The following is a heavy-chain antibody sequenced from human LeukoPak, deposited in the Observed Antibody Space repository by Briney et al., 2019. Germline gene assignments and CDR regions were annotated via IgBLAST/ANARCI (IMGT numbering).Heavy chain of an antibody. CDR1: GYSFTSNY. CDR2: IYPRDGST. J-gene: IGHJ4*02. Sequence: ASVKVSCKASGYSFTSNYIHWVRQAPGQGLEWMGMIYPRDGSTSYAQKFQGRVTMTRDTSTSTVHMELSGLRSEDTAVYYCARDQEAFDYWGQGTLVTVSS. V-gene: IGHV1-46*01. CDR3: ARDQEAFDY.